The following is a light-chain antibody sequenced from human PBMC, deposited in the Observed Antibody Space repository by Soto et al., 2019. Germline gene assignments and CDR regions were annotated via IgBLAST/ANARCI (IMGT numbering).Light chain of an antibody. CDR3: QQRSNWPPFT. Sequence: EIVLTQSPATLSLSPGERATLSCRASQSVSSYLAWYQQKPGQAPRLLFYDASNSATGIPARFSGSGSGTDFTLTISSLEPEDFAVYYCQQRSNWPPFTFGPGTKVDIK. V-gene: IGKV3-11*01. CDR1: QSVSSY. CDR2: DAS. J-gene: IGKJ3*01.